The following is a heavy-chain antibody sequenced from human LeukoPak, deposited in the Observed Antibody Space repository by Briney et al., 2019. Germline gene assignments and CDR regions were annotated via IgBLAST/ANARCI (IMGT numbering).Heavy chain of an antibody. CDR3: VRIATVTTPDY. CDR2: INPDGSTT. Sequence: PGGSLRLSCAASGFTFSTYWMHWVRQPLGKGLVWVSRINPDGSTTNYADSVKGRFTISRDNAKNTLYLQMNSLTVEDTAVYYCVRIATVTTPDYWGLGTLVTVSS. V-gene: IGHV3-74*01. D-gene: IGHD4-17*01. CDR1: GFTFSTYW. J-gene: IGHJ4*02.